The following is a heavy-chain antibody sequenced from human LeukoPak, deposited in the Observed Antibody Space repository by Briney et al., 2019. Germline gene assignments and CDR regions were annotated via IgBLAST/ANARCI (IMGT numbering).Heavy chain of an antibody. J-gene: IGHJ6*02. D-gene: IGHD1-26*01. CDR1: GYTFTSYD. Sequence: ASVKVSCKGSGYTFTSYDINWVRQATGQGVEWMGWMNTNTGNTGYAQKFQGRVNMPRNTSISTAYMELSSLRSEDTAVYYCARPSIVGAPPPYYYGMDVWGQGTTVTVSS. CDR3: ARPSIVGAPPPYYYGMDV. V-gene: IGHV1-8*01. CDR2: MNTNTGNT.